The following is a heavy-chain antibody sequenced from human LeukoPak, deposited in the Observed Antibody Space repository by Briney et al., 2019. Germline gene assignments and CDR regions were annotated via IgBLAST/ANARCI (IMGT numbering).Heavy chain of an antibody. V-gene: IGHV3-48*03. J-gene: IGHJ6*04. D-gene: IGHD3-10*02. Sequence: GGSLRPSCAASGFTFSSYEMNWVRQAPGKGLEWVSYISSSGSTIYYADSVKGRFTISRDNAKNSLYLRMNSLRAEDTAVYYCAELGITMIGGVWGKGTTVTISS. CDR3: AELGITMIGGV. CDR2: ISSSGSTI. CDR1: GFTFSSYE.